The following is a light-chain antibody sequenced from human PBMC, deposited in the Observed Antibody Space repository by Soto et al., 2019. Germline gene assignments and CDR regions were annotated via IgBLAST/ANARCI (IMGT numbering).Light chain of an antibody. J-gene: IGKJ1*01. CDR2: GAS. CDR1: QSVSSN. V-gene: IGKV3-15*01. CDR3: QQYNNWQGT. Sequence: EIVMTPSLATLSVSPGERATLSCRASQSVSSNLAWYQQKPGQAPRLLIYGASTRATGIPVRFSGSGSGTEFTLTISSLQSEDFAVYYCQQYNNWQGTFGQGTKVEIK.